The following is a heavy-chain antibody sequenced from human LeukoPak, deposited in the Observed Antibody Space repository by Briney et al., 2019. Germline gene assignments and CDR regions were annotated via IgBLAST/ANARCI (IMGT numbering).Heavy chain of an antibody. CDR2: ISAYNGNT. Sequence: ASVKVSCKASGYTFTNYGISWVRQAPGQGLEWMGWISAYNGNTNYAENLQGTVTMTTDKSTSTAYMELRSLRSDETAVYYCARDLVPTGGRPGSSDYWGQGTLVTVSS. J-gene: IGHJ4*02. V-gene: IGHV1-18*01. CDR1: GYTFTNYG. D-gene: IGHD2-15*01. CDR3: ARDLVPTGGRPGSSDY.